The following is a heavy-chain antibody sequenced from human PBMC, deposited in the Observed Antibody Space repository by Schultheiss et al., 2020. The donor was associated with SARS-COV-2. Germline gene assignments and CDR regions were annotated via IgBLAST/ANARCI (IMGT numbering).Heavy chain of an antibody. Sequence: GGSLRLSCAASGFTFSSYGMHWVRQAPGKGLEWVSAISGSGGSTYYADSVKGRFTISRDNAKNSLYLQMNSLRDEDTAVYYCAPYSSGQGAFQFGYWGQGTLVTVSS. CDR1: GFTFSSYG. V-gene: IGHV3-21*01. J-gene: IGHJ4*02. CDR2: ISGSGGST. D-gene: IGHD6-19*01. CDR3: APYSSGQGAFQFGY.